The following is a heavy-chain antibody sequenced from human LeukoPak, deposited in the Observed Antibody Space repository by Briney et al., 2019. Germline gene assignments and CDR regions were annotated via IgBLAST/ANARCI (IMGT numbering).Heavy chain of an antibody. V-gene: IGHV1-69*13. CDR1: GGTFSSYA. CDR2: IIPIFGTA. Sequence: SVKVSCKASGGTFSSYAISWVRQAPGQGLEWMGGIIPIFGTANYAQKFQGRVTITADESTSTAYMELSSLRSEDTAVYYCARAGAGCSSTSCYDFDFDYWGQGTLVTVSS. D-gene: IGHD2-2*01. J-gene: IGHJ4*02. CDR3: ARAGAGCSSTSCYDFDFDY.